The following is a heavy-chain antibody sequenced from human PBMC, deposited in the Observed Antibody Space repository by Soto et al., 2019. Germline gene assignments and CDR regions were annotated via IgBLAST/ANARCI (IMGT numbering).Heavy chain of an antibody. D-gene: IGHD3-16*02. V-gene: IGHV3-7*01. Sequence: PGGSLRLSFAASGFTIGDYWMSWVRQAPGKGLEWVANIKQDGSEKYYVDSVKGRFTISRDSAKNSLYLQMNSLRGEDTAVYYCAGTKVIVVPYYFDHWGQGTLVTVSS. CDR1: GFTIGDYW. CDR3: AGTKVIVVPYYFDH. CDR2: IKQDGSEK. J-gene: IGHJ4*02.